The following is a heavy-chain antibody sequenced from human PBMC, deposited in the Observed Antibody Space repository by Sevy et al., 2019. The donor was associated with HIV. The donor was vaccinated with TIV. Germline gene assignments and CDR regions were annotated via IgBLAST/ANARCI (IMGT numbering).Heavy chain of an antibody. D-gene: IGHD1-26*01. CDR2: IYYNGHI. CDR1: GRSITSLY. CDR3: AGENAWGRGYS. V-gene: IGHV4-59*08. J-gene: IGHJ4*02. Sequence: SETLSLTCTVSGRSITSLYWNWIRQPPGKGLEWIANIYYNGHINYNPSLKGRVPLSLDTSKNQFSLRLSSVTASDTAMYYCAGENAWGRGYSWGQGTLVTVSS.